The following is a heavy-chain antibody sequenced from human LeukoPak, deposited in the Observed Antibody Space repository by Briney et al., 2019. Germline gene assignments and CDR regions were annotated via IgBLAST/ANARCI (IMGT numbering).Heavy chain of an antibody. J-gene: IGHJ5*01. D-gene: IGHD3-22*01. CDR3: ARGPYYDSSGFDC. V-gene: IGHV4-59*01. Sequence: KSSETLSLTCTVSGGSINNYYWSWIRQPPGKGLEWIGYIYYSGSTNYKPSLKSRVTISVDRSRNQFSLKLSSVTAADTAVYYCARGPYYDSSGFDCRGQGTLVTVSS. CDR1: GGSINNYY. CDR2: IYYSGST.